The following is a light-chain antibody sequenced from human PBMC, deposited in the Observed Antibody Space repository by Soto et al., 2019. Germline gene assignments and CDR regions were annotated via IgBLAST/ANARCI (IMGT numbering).Light chain of an antibody. CDR2: NAS. CDR3: QQRGDWPPIT. CDR1: QSVSTF. V-gene: IGKV3-11*01. J-gene: IGKJ5*01. Sequence: EIVLTQSPATMSLSPGETAILSCRASQSVSTFLAWFQQKPGQPPRLLIYNASNRTTGIPAGFSGSGSGTDFTLTICSLEPQDFAVYYGQQRGDWPPITFCPVTRLET.